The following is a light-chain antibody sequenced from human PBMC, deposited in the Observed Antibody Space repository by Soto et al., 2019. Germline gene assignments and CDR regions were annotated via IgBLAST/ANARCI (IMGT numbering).Light chain of an antibody. J-gene: IGLJ1*01. V-gene: IGLV2-14*01. CDR3: ASLTTTNFV. CDR1: SSDVGAYNL. CDR2: EVT. Sequence: QSALTQPASVSGSPGLSITISCTGTSSDVGAYNLVSWYQHLPDKAPKLIISEVTNRPSGVSDRFSGSKSGNTASLTISGLQAEDEADYYCASLTTTNFVFGSGTKLTVL.